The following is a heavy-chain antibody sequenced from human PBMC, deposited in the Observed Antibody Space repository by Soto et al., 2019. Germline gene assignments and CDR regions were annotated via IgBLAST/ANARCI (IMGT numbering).Heavy chain of an antibody. Sequence: QITLKESGPTLVKPTQTLTLTCTFSGFSLSTSGVGVGWIRQPPGKAREWLALIYWDDDTRYSPSLKSRLTITKDTSKNRVVLTMTHMDPADTATYYCARPPAYYYDSSGLHYYYCMDVGGQGTTVTVSS. D-gene: IGHD3-22*01. CDR2: IYWDDDT. CDR3: ARPPAYYYDSSGLHYYYCMDV. J-gene: IGHJ6*02. V-gene: IGHV2-5*02. CDR1: GFSLSTSGVG.